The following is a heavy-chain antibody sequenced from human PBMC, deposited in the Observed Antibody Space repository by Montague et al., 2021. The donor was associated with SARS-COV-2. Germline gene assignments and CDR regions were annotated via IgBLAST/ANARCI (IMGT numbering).Heavy chain of an antibody. J-gene: IGHJ2*01. CDR1: GGSISSGGYY. Sequence: TLSLTCTVSGGSISSGGYYWSWIRQHPGKGLEWIGYIYYSGSTYYNPSLKSRVTISVDTSKNQFSLKLSSVTAADTAVYYCASSSAPSFSSFGVSNTYWYFDVWGRGTLVTVSS. D-gene: IGHD3-3*01. CDR2: IYYSGST. CDR3: ASSSAPSFSSFGVSNTYWYFDV. V-gene: IGHV4-31*03.